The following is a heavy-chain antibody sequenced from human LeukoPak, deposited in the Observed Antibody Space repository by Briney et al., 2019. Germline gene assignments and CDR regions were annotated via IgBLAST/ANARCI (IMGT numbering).Heavy chain of an antibody. CDR3: ARGATYYDFWSGYRLYNWFDP. Sequence: PGGSLRLSCAASGFTFSSYEMNWVRQAPGKGLEWVSRINTDGSSTSYADSVKGRFTISRDNAKNSLYLQMNSLRAEDTAVYYCARGATYYDFWSGYRLYNWFDPWGQGTLVTVSS. CDR1: GFTFSSYE. V-gene: IGHV3-74*01. D-gene: IGHD3-3*01. J-gene: IGHJ5*02. CDR2: INTDGSST.